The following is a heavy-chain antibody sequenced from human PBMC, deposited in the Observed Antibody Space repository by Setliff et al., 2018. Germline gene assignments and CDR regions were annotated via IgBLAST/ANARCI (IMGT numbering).Heavy chain of an antibody. V-gene: IGHV4-59*01. D-gene: IGHD2-15*01. CDR1: GDSINNFY. CDR3: ARAPLDYSSRAFDF. CDR2: IFSDGTT. J-gene: IGHJ3*01. Sequence: PSETLSLTCSVSGDSINNFYWNWTRQSPGTGLEWIGYIFSDGTTYYNPSLKSRVAMSVDTSKKQFSLSLSAVTAADTAKYYCARAPLDYSSRAFDFWGQGTMVTVSS.